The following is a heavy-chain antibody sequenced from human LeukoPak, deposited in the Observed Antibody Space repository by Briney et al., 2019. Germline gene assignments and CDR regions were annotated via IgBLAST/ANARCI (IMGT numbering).Heavy chain of an antibody. J-gene: IGHJ4*02. Sequence: GGSLRLSCAASGFTFSSYSMNWVRQAPGKGLEWVSYIISSSSTIYYADSVKGRFTISRDNAKNSLYLQMNSLRAEDTAVYYCAKKSVAVQTSGGVGYFDYWGQGTLVTVSS. D-gene: IGHD5/OR15-5a*01. V-gene: IGHV3-48*04. CDR2: IISSSSTI. CDR3: AKKSVAVQTSGGVGYFDY. CDR1: GFTFSSYS.